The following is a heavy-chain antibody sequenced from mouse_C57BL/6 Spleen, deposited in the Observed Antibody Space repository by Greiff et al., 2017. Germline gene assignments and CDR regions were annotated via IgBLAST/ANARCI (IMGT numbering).Heavy chain of an antibody. CDR1: GFTFSNYW. J-gene: IGHJ4*01. V-gene: IGHV6-3*01. CDR3: TTIYYGNEGYAMDY. D-gene: IGHD2-1*01. CDR2: IRLKSDNYAT. Sequence: DVQLQESGGGLVQPGGSMKLSCVASGFTFSNYWMNWVRQSPEKGLEWVAQIRLKSDNYATHYAESVKGRFTISRDDSKSSVYLQMNNLRAEDTGSYYCTTIYYGNEGYAMDYWGQGTSVTVSS.